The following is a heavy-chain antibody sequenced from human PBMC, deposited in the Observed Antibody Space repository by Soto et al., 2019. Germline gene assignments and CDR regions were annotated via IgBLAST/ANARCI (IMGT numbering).Heavy chain of an antibody. CDR2: ISSSSSTI. Sequence: GGSLRLSCAASGFTFSSYSMNWVRQAPGKGLEWVSYISSSSSTIYYADSVKGGFTNSRDNAKNSLYLQMNSLRAEDTAVYYCARFVVVARSMGYYYMDVWGKGTTVTVSS. V-gene: IGHV3-48*01. CDR3: ARFVVVARSMGYYYMDV. CDR1: GFTFSSYS. J-gene: IGHJ6*03. D-gene: IGHD2-15*01.